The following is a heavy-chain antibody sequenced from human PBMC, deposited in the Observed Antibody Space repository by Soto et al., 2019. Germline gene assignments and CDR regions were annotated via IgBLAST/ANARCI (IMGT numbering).Heavy chain of an antibody. Sequence: QVKLVQSGAEVKKPGASVKVSCKASGYTFTSYDINWVRQATGQGLESMGWMNPNSGNTAYAQKFQGRVTMTRNTSISTAYMELSSLRSEDTAVYYCARGNEYGGNFDYCGQGTLVTVSS. CDR3: ARGNEYGGNFDY. J-gene: IGHJ4*02. CDR1: GYTFTSYD. V-gene: IGHV1-8*01. CDR2: MNPNSGNT. D-gene: IGHD4-17*01.